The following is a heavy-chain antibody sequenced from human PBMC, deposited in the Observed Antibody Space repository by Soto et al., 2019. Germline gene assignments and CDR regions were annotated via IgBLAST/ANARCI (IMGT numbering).Heavy chain of an antibody. CDR2: INHSGST. D-gene: IGHD2-15*01. J-gene: IGHJ4*02. CDR3: ARHTPAISISDH. Sequence: SETLSLTCAVYGGSFSGYYWTWIRQPPGKGLEWIGEINHSGSTNYNPSLKSRVTISVDTSKNQFSLKLSSVTAADTAVYYCARHTPAISISDHWGQGTLVTVSS. CDR1: GGSFSGYY. V-gene: IGHV4-34*01.